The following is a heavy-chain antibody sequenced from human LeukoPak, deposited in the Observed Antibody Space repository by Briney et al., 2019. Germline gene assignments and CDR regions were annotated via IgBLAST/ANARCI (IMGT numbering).Heavy chain of an antibody. CDR3: ARDEQWLVRWDY. D-gene: IGHD6-19*01. CDR2: ISSSSSTI. V-gene: IGHV3-48*02. Sequence: GGSLRLSCAASGFTSGTSWMSWVRQAPGKGLEWVSYISSSSSTIYYADTVKGRFTISRDNAKNSLYLQINSLRDEDTAVYYCARDEQWLVRWDYWGQGTLVTVSS. CDR1: GFTSGTSW. J-gene: IGHJ4*02.